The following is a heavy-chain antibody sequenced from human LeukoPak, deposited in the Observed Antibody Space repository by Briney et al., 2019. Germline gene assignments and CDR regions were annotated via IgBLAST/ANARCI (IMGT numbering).Heavy chain of an antibody. D-gene: IGHD6-19*01. CDR2: IYADGNT. CDR1: GFIVNTNY. V-gene: IGHV3-66*01. CDR3: ARDVLGIAVADDFDY. J-gene: IGHJ4*02. Sequence: PGGSLRLSCAASGFIVNTNYMTLVRQAPGGGLEWVSFIYADGNTYYADSVKGRFTISRDNAKNSLYLQMNSLRAEDTAVYYCARDVLGIAVADDFDYWGQGTRVSVSS.